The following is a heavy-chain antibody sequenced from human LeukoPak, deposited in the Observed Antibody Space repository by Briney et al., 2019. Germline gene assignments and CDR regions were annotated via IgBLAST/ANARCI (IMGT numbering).Heavy chain of an antibody. D-gene: IGHD6-19*01. CDR1: GFTFSSYS. Sequence: PGGSLRLSCAASGFTFSSYSMNWVRQAPGKGLEWVSSISSNSSYIYYADSVKGRFTISRDNAKNSLYLQMNSLRAEDTAVYYCARKWGFSGHPGGYFDYWGQGTLVTVSS. J-gene: IGHJ4*02. CDR3: ARKWGFSGHPGGYFDY. CDR2: ISSNSSYI. V-gene: IGHV3-21*01.